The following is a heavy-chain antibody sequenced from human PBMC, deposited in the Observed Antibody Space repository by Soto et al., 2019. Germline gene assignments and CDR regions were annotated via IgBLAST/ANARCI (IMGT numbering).Heavy chain of an antibody. CDR3: ALSSLNRWLVEHRDY. D-gene: IGHD6-19*01. Sequence: SETLSLTCTVSGGSISSSSYYWGWIRQPPGKGLEWIGSIYYSGSTYYNPSLKSRVTISVDTSKNQFSLKLSSVTAADTAVYYCALSSLNRWLVEHRDYWGQGTLVTVSS. V-gene: IGHV4-39*01. CDR2: IYYSGST. J-gene: IGHJ4*02. CDR1: GGSISSSSYY.